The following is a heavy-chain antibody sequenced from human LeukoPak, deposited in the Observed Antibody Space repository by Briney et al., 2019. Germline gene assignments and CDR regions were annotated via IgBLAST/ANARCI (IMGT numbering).Heavy chain of an antibody. D-gene: IGHD3-16*01. CDR1: GYTFTGYY. CDR2: INPTSGGT. Sequence: ASVTVSCKASGYTFTGYYMHWVRQAPGQGLEWMGWINPTSGGTNYAQKFQGGVTMTRDTSISTAYMELSSLRSDDAAFYYCATALSLADFDYWGQGTLVTVSS. J-gene: IGHJ4*02. CDR3: ATALSLADFDY. V-gene: IGHV1-2*02.